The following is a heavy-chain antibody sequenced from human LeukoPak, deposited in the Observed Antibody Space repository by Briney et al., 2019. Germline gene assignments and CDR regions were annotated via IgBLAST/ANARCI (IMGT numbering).Heavy chain of an antibody. CDR1: GGSISSGDYH. J-gene: IGHJ4*02. D-gene: IGHD2/OR15-2a*01. CDR3: AIYFAGAGGRGT. CDR2: IYDGGSS. V-gene: IGHV4-31*03. Sequence: PSETLSLTCTVSGGSISSGDYHWSWIRQHPGKGLEWIGYIYDGGSSYYKPSLKSRVTISVDASNNPFSLKLSSVTAADTAVYYCAIYFAGAGGRGTWGQGTLVTVSS.